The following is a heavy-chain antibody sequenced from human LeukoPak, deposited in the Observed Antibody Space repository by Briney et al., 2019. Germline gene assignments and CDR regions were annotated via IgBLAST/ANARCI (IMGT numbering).Heavy chain of an antibody. CDR1: GFTFSSYA. D-gene: IGHD4-11*01. J-gene: IGHJ4*02. V-gene: IGHV3-23*01. CDR3: AKDGGVTTVVGWYFDY. CDR2: VSGSGGHT. Sequence: GGSLRLSCAASGFTFSSYAMSWVRQAPGKGLEWVSTVSGSGGHTFYTDSVKGRFTISRDISNNTLFLQMDSLRAEDTAVYYCAKDGGVTTVVGWYFDYWGQGTLVTVSS.